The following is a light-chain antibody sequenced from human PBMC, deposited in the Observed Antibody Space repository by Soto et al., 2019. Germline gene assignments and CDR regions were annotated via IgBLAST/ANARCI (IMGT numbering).Light chain of an antibody. J-gene: IGKJ1*01. Sequence: DIVVTQSPLSLTVTPGEPASISCRSSQSLLHRNGYTYLDWYLQKPGQSPQVLIYMGSNRASGVPDRFSCSGSGTDFTLKISRVEAEDVGVYYCMQTLQTRTFGQWTKVEI. CDR3: MQTLQTRT. V-gene: IGKV2-28*01. CDR1: QSLLHRNGYTY. CDR2: MGS.